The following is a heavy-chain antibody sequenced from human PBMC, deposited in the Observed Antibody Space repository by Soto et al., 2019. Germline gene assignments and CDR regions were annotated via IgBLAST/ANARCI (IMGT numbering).Heavy chain of an antibody. V-gene: IGHV3-30*18. CDR1: GFTFSSYG. D-gene: IGHD6-13*01. CDR2: ISYDGSNK. J-gene: IGHJ6*02. CDR3: GKAQGSRWYAGGDYYCYGMDV. Sequence: QVQLVESGGGVVQPGRSLGLSCAASGFTFSSYGMHWVRQAPGKGLEWVAGISYDGSNKYYADSVKGQFTNSRDNSKKTVDLEKNGMRGEDTAVDYCGKAQGSRWYAGGDYYCYGMDVWGQGSTVAVSS.